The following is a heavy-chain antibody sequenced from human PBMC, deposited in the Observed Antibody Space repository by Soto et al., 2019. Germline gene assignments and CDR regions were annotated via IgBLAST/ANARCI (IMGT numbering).Heavy chain of an antibody. V-gene: IGHV4-34*01. D-gene: IGHD2-15*01. CDR1: GGSFSGYY. CDR2: INHSGGT. J-gene: IGHJ3*02. Sequence: PSETLSLTCAVYGGSFSGYYWSWIRQPPGKGLEWIGEINHSGGTNYNPSLKSRVTISVDTSKNQFSLKLSSVTAADTAVYYCARTLLGYCSGGSCVDAFDIWGQGTMVTVSS. CDR3: ARTLLGYCSGGSCVDAFDI.